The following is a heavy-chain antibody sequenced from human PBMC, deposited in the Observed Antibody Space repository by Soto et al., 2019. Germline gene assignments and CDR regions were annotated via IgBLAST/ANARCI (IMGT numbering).Heavy chain of an antibody. Sequence: EVQLVESGGGLVKPGGSLRLSCAASGFTFSNAWMSWVRQAPGKGLEWVGRIKSKIDGGTTDYAAPVKGRFTISRDDSTNTLYLQMNSLKTEDTAVYYCTTDSLVLRFLEWAFDPWGQGTLVTVSS. CDR1: GFTFSNAW. CDR2: IKSKIDGGTT. D-gene: IGHD3-3*01. J-gene: IGHJ5*02. V-gene: IGHV3-15*01. CDR3: TTDSLVLRFLEWAFDP.